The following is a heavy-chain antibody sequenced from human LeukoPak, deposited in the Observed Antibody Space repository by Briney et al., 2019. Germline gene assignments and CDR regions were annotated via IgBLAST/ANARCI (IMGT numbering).Heavy chain of an antibody. D-gene: IGHD3-22*01. CDR1: GGSFSGYY. J-gene: IGHJ4*02. V-gene: IGHV4-34*01. CDR3: ARGELGHYDIRIKPYHFDS. CDR2: IHYRGAT. Sequence: PSETLSLTCAVYGGSFSGYYWSWIRQPPGKGLEWIGEIHYRGATNYDPSLKRRVTISGDPSKNHISLKLNSVTAADTAVYYCARGELGHYDIRIKPYHFDSWGQGSLVTVSS.